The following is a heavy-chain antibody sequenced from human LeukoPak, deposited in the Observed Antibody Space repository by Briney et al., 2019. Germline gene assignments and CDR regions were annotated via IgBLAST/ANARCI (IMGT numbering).Heavy chain of an antibody. CDR3: ARYTSHWGDFDY. CDR1: GGSISSYY. Sequence: SGTLSLTCTVSGGSISSYYWSWIRQPPGKGLEWIGYIYYSGSTNYNPSLKSRVTISVDTSKNQFSLKLSSVTAADTAVYYCARYTSHWGDFDYWGQGTLVTVSS. J-gene: IGHJ4*02. D-gene: IGHD6-13*01. CDR2: IYYSGST. V-gene: IGHV4-59*01.